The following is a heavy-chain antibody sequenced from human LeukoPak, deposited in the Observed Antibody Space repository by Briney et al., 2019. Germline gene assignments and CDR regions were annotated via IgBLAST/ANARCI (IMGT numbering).Heavy chain of an antibody. J-gene: IGHJ5*02. V-gene: IGHV1-46*01. CDR2: INPSGGST. D-gene: IGHD2-2*01. CDR1: GYTFTSYY. CDR3: AKEAGYCSSTSCLIGWFDP. Sequence: RASVKVSCKASGYTFTSYYMHWVRQAPGQGLEWMGIINPSGGSTSYAQKFQGRVTMTRGTSTSTVYMELSSLRSEDTAVYYCAKEAGYCSSTSCLIGWFDPWGQGTLVTVSS.